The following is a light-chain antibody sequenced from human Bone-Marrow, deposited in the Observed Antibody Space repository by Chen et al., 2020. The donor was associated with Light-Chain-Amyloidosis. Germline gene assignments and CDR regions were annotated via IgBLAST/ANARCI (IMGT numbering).Light chain of an antibody. CDR3: QQYGTSPLT. V-gene: IGKV3-20*01. CDR2: GSC. CDR1: QTISSNY. J-gene: IGKJ4*01. Sequence: EIVLTQSPGTLSLSPGEGANLSCRASQTISSNYLTWYQQKFGQAPRLLIYGSCSRATGIPDRFSGSGSGTDFTLTINRLEPEDFAMYYCQQYGTSPLTVGGGTKVEIK.